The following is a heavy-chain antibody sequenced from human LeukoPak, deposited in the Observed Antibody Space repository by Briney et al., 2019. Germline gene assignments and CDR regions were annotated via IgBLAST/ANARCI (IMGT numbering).Heavy chain of an antibody. CDR3: ARLNPPSYSGSTGLDY. CDR2: IYPGDSDT. Sequence: GESLKISCKGSGYSFTAYWIGWLRQMPGKGLEWVGNIYPGDSDTRYSPSFQGQVTISADKSTSTAYLQWISLKASDTAMYYCARLNPPSYSGSTGLDYWGQGTLVTVSS. V-gene: IGHV5-51*01. D-gene: IGHD2-8*02. J-gene: IGHJ4*02. CDR1: GYSFTAYW.